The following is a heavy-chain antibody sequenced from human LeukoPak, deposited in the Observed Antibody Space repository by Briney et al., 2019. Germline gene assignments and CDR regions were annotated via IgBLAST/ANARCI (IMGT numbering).Heavy chain of an antibody. CDR1: GGSISSGGYY. D-gene: IGHD2-2*01. CDR2: IYHSGST. V-gene: IGHV4-30-2*01. CDR3: ATPRYCSSTSCDAFDI. J-gene: IGHJ3*02. Sequence: PSETLSLTCTVSGGSISSGGYYWSWIRQPPGEGLEWIGYIYHSGSTYYNPSLKSRVTISVDRSKNQFSLKLSSVTAADTAVYYCATPRYCSSTSCDAFDIWGQGTMVTVSS.